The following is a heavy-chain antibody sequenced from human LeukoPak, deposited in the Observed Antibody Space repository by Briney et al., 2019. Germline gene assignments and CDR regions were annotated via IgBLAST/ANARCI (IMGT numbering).Heavy chain of an antibody. V-gene: IGHV3-48*03. Sequence: GGSLRLSCAASGFAFNSSEMNWVRQAPGRGPEWLSYISSSGDTIYYAESLQGRFTISRDNAKNSLYLQMNRLRAEDTAVYFYTRGRASNGWQNWGQGTLVTVSS. CDR2: ISSSGDTI. CDR1: GFAFNSSE. J-gene: IGHJ4*02. CDR3: TRGRASNGWQN. D-gene: IGHD6-19*01.